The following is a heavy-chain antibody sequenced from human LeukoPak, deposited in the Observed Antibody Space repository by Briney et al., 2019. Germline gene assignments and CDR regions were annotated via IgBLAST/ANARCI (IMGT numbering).Heavy chain of an antibody. CDR2: IKQDGSET. CDR1: GFTFSNYW. V-gene: IGHV3-7*01. D-gene: IGHD3-3*01. J-gene: IGHJ4*02. CDR3: ARDFWGAYRVDDFDY. Sequence: PGGSLRLSCAASGFTFSNYWMSGVRRAPGKGLEWVANIKQDGSETYYVDSVRGRFTISRDNAKKSLYLQMNSLRAEDTAVYYCARDFWGAYRVDDFDYWGQGTLVTVSS.